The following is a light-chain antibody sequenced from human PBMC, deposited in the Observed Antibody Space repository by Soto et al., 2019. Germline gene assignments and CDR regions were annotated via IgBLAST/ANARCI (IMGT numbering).Light chain of an antibody. J-gene: IGKJ5*01. CDR1: QGISSS. Sequence: DIQMTQSPSTLSASIENRVTITCRASQGISSSLAWYQQKPGEAPKLLIFAASTLQSGVPSRFSGSGSGTDFTLTISSLQPEDFGSYYCQQLNSYPMTFGQGTRLEIK. V-gene: IGKV1-9*01. CDR2: AAS. CDR3: QQLNSYPMT.